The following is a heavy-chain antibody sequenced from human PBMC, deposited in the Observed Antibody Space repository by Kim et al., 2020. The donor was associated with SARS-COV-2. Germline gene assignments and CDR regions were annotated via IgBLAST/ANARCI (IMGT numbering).Heavy chain of an antibody. CDR1: GFTFSSYS. J-gene: IGHJ6*02. D-gene: IGHD3-3*01. CDR3: ARDRPYDFWSGYSIYYYYYGMDV. CDR2: ISSSSSYI. V-gene: IGHV3-21*01. Sequence: GGSLRLSCAASGFTFSSYSMNWVRQAPGKGLEWVSSISSSSSYIYYADSVKGRFTISRDNAKNSLYLQMNSLRAEDTAVYYCARDRPYDFWSGYSIYYYYYGMDVWGQGTTVTVSS.